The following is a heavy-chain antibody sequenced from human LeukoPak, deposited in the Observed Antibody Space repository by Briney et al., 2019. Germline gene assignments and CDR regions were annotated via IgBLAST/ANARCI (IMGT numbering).Heavy chain of an antibody. Sequence: SETLSLTCAVSGGSFCGYYWSWVRQPPGKGLEWIGEINHSGSTNYNTSLKSRVNISVDTSKNLFSLRLTTVTAADTATYYCARANSGTWYPRGLHFDYWGQGTPVTVSS. CDR2: INHSGST. J-gene: IGHJ4*02. V-gene: IGHV4-34*01. CDR1: GGSFCGYY. D-gene: IGHD6-13*01. CDR3: ARANSGTWYPRGLHFDY.